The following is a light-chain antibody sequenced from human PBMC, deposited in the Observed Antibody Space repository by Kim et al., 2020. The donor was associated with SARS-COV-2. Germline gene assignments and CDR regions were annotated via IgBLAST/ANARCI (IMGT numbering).Light chain of an antibody. CDR1: QSIGSR. V-gene: IGKV1-5*01. J-gene: IGKJ4*01. CDR3: QHYNSYPIT. CDR2: DVS. Sequence: DIQMTQSPSTLSASVGDRVTIPCRASQSIGSRLVWYQQKPGKAPKVLMYDVSTLEGGVPSSFSGSGSGTEFTLTISNLQPDDFATYYCQHYNSYPITFGGGTKVDIK.